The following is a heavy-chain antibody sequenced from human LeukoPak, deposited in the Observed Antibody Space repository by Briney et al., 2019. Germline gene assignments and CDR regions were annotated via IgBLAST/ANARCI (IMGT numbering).Heavy chain of an antibody. CDR2: IYYSGST. J-gene: IGHJ4*02. CDR1: GGSISNYY. V-gene: IGHV4-59*12. D-gene: IGHD6-19*01. Sequence: NPSETLSLTCTVSGGSISNYYWSWIRQPPGRGLEWIGYIYYSGSTNYNPSLKSRVTISVDRSKNQFSLKLSSVTAADTAVYYCARVGSSGWAASYYFDYWGQGTLVTVSS. CDR3: ARVGSSGWAASYYFDY.